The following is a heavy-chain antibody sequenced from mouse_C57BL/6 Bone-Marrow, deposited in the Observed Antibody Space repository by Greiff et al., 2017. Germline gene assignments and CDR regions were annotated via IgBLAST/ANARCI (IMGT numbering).Heavy chain of an antibody. CDR2: ISYDGSN. CDR3: ARGDYYFDY. V-gene: IGHV3-6*01. CDR1: GYSITSGYY. Sequence: DVQLQESGPGLVKPSQSLSLTCSVTGYSITSGYYWNWIRQSPGNKLEWMGYISYDGSNNYNPSLKNRISITRDTSKNQFFLKLNSVTTEDTATYYCARGDYYFDYWGQGTTLTVSS. J-gene: IGHJ2*01.